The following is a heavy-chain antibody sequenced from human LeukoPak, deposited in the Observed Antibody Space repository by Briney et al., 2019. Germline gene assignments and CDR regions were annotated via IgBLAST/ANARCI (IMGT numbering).Heavy chain of an antibody. CDR1: GFTFSSHW. V-gene: IGHV3-7*03. D-gene: IGHD3-16*01. CDR3: ARLRLGGNYFDY. CDR2: INQDGSEK. J-gene: IGHJ4*02. Sequence: GGSLRLSCAASGFTFSSHWMSWVRQAPGKGLEWVANINQDGSEKYYVDSVKGRFTLSRDNAKNSLSLQMNSLRAEDTAVYYCARLRLGGNYFDYWGQGTLVTVSS.